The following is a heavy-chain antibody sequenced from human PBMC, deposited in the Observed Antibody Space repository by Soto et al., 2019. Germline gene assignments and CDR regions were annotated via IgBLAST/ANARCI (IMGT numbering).Heavy chain of an antibody. CDR3: ARLSSSIVVVPDYGMDV. Sequence: QVQLVQSGVEVKKPGASVKVSCKASGYTFISHGISWVRQAPGQGLEWMGWISGKNGNTNYAQKLQGRVTLTTDTSTSTAYMELRSLRSDVTAVYYCARLSSSIVVVPDYGMDVWGQGTTVTVSS. V-gene: IGHV1-18*04. D-gene: IGHD2-15*01. CDR1: GYTFISHG. J-gene: IGHJ6*02. CDR2: ISGKNGNT.